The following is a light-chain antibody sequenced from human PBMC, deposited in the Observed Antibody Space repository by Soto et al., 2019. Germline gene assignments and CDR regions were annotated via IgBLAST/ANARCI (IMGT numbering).Light chain of an antibody. CDR3: RSFALTHTYV. CDR1: SSDVAFYNH. V-gene: IGLV2-14*01. CDR2: EVN. J-gene: IGLJ1*01. Sequence: QSALTQPASVSGSPGQSITIYCTGTSSDVAFYNHVSWYQQHPGKSPKLLLYEVNNRLSGVSHRFSGYKSGNTDSLNISGLQAEDEAEYYCRSFALTHTYVFGNGTQVTV.